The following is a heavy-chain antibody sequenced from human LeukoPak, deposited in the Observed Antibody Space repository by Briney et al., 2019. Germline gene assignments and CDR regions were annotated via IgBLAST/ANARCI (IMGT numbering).Heavy chain of an antibody. CDR2: ISYIGST. D-gene: IGHD4-17*01. Sequence: SETLSLTCAVSDDSFSSHYWTWIRQPPGKGLEWIGYISYIGSTNYNPSLKSRVTISIDMSKNQFSLKLSSVTAADTAVYYCARDLVTVTKGFDIWGQGTMVSVSS. V-gene: IGHV4-59*11. J-gene: IGHJ3*02. CDR1: DDSFSSHY. CDR3: ARDLVTVTKGFDI.